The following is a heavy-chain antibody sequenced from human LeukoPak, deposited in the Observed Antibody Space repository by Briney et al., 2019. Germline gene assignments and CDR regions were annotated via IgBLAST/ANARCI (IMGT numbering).Heavy chain of an antibody. CDR3: ARQPPYYYDDSGYSVYFDY. J-gene: IGHJ4*02. CDR2: IYYSGST. CDR1: GGSISSFY. Sequence: SETLSLTCTVSGGSISSFYWSWIRHPPGKGPEWIGYIYYSGSTKYNPSLESRVTISVDTSKNQLSLSLSSVTAADTAVYYCARQPPYYYDDSGYSVYFDYWGQGTLVTVSS. D-gene: IGHD3-22*01. V-gene: IGHV4-59*08.